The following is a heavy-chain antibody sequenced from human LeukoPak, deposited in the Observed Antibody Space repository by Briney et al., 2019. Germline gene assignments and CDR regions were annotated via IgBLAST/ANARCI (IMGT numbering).Heavy chain of an antibody. J-gene: IGHJ4*02. Sequence: PGGSLRLSCAASGFTFSSHAMNWVRQAPGKGLEWVSVISGSGGSTYYADSVKGQFTISRDNSKNTVYVQMNSLRVEDTAVYYCATSSTTYGSGNYDSRAFEDWGQGTLVTVSS. V-gene: IGHV3-23*01. CDR3: ATSSTTYGSGNYDSRAFED. D-gene: IGHD3-10*01. CDR2: ISGSGGST. CDR1: GFTFSSHA.